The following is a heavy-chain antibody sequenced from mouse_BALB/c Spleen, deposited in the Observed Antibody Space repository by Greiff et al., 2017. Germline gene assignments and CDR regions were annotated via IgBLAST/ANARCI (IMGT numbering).Heavy chain of an antibody. CDR1: GYTFTSYW. Sequence: QVQLQQSGAELAKPGASVKMSCKASGYTFTSYWMHWVKQRPGQGLEWIGYINPSTGYTEYNQKFKDKATLTADKSSSTAYMQLSSLTSEDSAVYYCARGGDGSSSNAYWGQGTLVTVSA. V-gene: IGHV1-7*01. CDR2: INPSTGYT. D-gene: IGHD1-1*01. CDR3: ARGGDGSSSNAY. J-gene: IGHJ3*01.